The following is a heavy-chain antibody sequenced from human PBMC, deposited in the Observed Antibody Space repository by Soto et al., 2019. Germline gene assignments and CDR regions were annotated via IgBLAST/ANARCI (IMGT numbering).Heavy chain of an antibody. CDR2: IRGGTNGGTA. CDR3: TRNCYESSGYYVY. D-gene: IGHD3-22*01. J-gene: IGHJ4*02. V-gene: IGHV3-49*04. CDR1: ALNFANYA. Sequence: QXGGDLSPSCKDRALNFANYALTWVLHGLVKGLEWVGFIRGGTNGGTADYSASLKGRITMSRDDSKSIAYLEMISLQSDDTAVYYYTRNCYESSGYYVYWGQGT.